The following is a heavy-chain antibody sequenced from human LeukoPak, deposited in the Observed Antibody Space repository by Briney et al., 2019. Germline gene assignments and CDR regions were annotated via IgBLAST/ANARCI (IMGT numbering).Heavy chain of an antibody. Sequence: ASVKVSRKASGYTFTSYDINWVRRATGQGLEWMGWMNPNSGNTGYAQKFQGRVTMTRNTSISTAYMELSSLRSEDTAVYYCAGPSAVGRGYYYYGMYVWGQGTTVTVSS. CDR3: AGPSAVGRGYYYYGMYV. CDR1: GYTFTSYD. D-gene: IGHD6-6*01. CDR2: MNPNSGNT. J-gene: IGHJ6*02. V-gene: IGHV1-8*01.